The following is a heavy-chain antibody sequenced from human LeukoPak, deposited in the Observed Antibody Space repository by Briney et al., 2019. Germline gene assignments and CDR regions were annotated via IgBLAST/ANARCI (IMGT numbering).Heavy chain of an antibody. CDR1: GFTFSSYW. V-gene: IGHV3-7*04. CDR3: ARANAMDV. Sequence: GGSLRLSCAASGFTFSSYWTHWVRQAPGKGPEWVANINQDGSERYYVDAVKGRFTISRDNAKNSLYLQMNSLRLEDTALYYCARANAMDVWGQGTTVTVSS. J-gene: IGHJ6*02. CDR2: INQDGSER.